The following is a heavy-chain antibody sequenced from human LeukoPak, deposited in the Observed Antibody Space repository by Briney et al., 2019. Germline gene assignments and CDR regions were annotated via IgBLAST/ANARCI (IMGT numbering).Heavy chain of an antibody. CDR3: ARVAAAGTSAFDI. CDR1: GYTFTGYY. D-gene: IGHD6-13*01. CDR2: INPNSGGT. Sequence: APVKVSCKASGYTFTGYYMHWVRQAPGQGLEWMGWINPNSGGTNYAQKFQGWVTMTRDTSISTAYMELSRLRSDDTAVYYCARVAAAGTSAFDIWGQGTMVTVSS. J-gene: IGHJ3*02. V-gene: IGHV1-2*04.